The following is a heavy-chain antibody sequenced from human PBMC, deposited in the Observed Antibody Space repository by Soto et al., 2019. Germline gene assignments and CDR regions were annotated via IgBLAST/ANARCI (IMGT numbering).Heavy chain of an antibody. CDR3: ARDQCLGGGRSCYSMDF. J-gene: IGHJ4*02. D-gene: IGHD2-15*01. CDR1: GFTFTTYA. V-gene: IGHV3-30*04. Sequence: QVQLVESGGGVVHPGRSLRLSCAASGFTFTTYAIHWVRQAPGKGLEWVAVISNDGRGKYYADSVKGRFTTSRDNSKNPLHLQMNSLRADDTAGYYCARDQCLGGGRSCYSMDFWGQGTLVTVS. CDR2: ISNDGRGK.